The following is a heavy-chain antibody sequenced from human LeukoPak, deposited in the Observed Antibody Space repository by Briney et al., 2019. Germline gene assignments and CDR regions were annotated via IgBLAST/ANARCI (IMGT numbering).Heavy chain of an antibody. Sequence: PGGSLRLSCAASGFTFSSYAMSWVRQAPGEGLEWVSAISGSGGSTYYADSVKGRFTISRDNSKNTLYLQMNSLRAEDTAVYYCAKGGIVSVSPFFDYWGQGTLVTVSS. CDR3: AKGGIVSVSPFFDY. CDR2: ISGSGGST. CDR1: GFTFSSYA. J-gene: IGHJ4*02. D-gene: IGHD1-26*01. V-gene: IGHV3-23*01.